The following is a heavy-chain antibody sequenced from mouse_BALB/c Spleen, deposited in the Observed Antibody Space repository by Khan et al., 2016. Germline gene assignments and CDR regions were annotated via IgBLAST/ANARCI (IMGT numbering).Heavy chain of an antibody. CDR1: GFTFSTYG. J-gene: IGHJ2*01. CDR2: INSNGGST. D-gene: IGHD2-14*01. CDR3: ASANYRYYFDY. V-gene: IGHV5-6-3*01. Sequence: EVELVESGGGLVQPGGSLKLSCAASGFTFSTYGMSWVRQTPDKRLELVATINSNGGSTYYQDSVKGRITISRDNAKNTLYLQKSSLKSEDTSMYYCASANYRYYFDYWGQGTTLTVSS.